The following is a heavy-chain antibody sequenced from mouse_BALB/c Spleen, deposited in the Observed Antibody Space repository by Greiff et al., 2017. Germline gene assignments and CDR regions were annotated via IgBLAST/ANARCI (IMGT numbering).Heavy chain of an antibody. CDR1: GFTFSSYT. V-gene: IGHV5-6-4*01. Sequence: VQLKESGGGLVKPGGSLKLSCAASGFTFSSYTMSWVRQTPEKRLEWVATISSGGSYTYYPDSVKGRFTISRDNAKNTLYLQMSSLKSEDTAMYYCTREGTTVVATDYYAMDYWGQGTSVTVSS. CDR2: ISSGGSYT. CDR3: TREGTTVVATDYYAMDY. J-gene: IGHJ4*01. D-gene: IGHD1-1*01.